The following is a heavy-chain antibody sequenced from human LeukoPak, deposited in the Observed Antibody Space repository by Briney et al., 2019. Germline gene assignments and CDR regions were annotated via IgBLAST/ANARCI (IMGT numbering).Heavy chain of an antibody. D-gene: IGHD3-16*01. V-gene: IGHV3-23*01. CDR3: AKGGGGVLAS. Sequence: GGSLRLSCAASGFTFSTYSMSWVRQAPGKGLEWVSSISGSGGSTYYADSVKGRFTISRDNSKNTLFLQMNSLKADDTAVYYCAKGGGGVLASWGQGTLVTVSS. J-gene: IGHJ4*02. CDR2: ISGSGGST. CDR1: GFTFSTYS.